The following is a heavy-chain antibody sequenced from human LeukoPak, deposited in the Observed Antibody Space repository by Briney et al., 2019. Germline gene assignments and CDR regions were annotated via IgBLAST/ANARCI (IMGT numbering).Heavy chain of an antibody. J-gene: IGHJ6*02. CDR1: GGSFSGYY. CDR3: ARGSGIAANGSGFGMDV. CDR2: INNSGSA. D-gene: IGHD6-13*01. V-gene: IGHV4-34*01. Sequence: SETLSLTCAVYGGSFSGYYWSWIRQPPGKGLEWMGEINNSGSASYNPSLKSRATISVDTSQNQFSLKLSSVTAPDTALYDCARGSGIAANGSGFGMDVWGQGTAVTVSS.